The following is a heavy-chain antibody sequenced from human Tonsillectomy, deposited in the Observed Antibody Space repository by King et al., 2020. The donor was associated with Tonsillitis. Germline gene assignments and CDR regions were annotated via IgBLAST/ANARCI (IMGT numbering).Heavy chain of an antibody. V-gene: IGHV4-4*07. CDR3: AREGGTYYDFWSGKPNWFDP. Sequence: QLQESGPGLVKPSETLSLTCTGSGGSISSYYRSWIRQPAGKGLEWIWRIYTSGSTNSNPSLKSRVPISGDTSKKQFSLKLRSGTAADTAVYYCAREGGTYYDFWSGKPNWFDPWGQGTLVTVSS. J-gene: IGHJ5*02. CDR2: IYTSGST. CDR1: GGSISSYY. D-gene: IGHD3-3*01.